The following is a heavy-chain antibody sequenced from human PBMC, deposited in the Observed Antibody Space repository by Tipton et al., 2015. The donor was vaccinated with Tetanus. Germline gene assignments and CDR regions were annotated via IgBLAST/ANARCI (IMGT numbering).Heavy chain of an antibody. CDR3: ARFSYDSGGFYSYFDY. D-gene: IGHD3-22*01. Sequence: TLSLTCTVSGGSMSSNYWSWIRQPPGKGPEWLGHIDYSGNTNYNPSLKSRVSISVDTSNDQFSLRLTSVTAADTAIYYCARFSYDSGGFYSYFDYWGRGTLVTVSS. J-gene: IGHJ4*02. CDR2: IDYSGNT. V-gene: IGHV4-59*01. CDR1: GGSMSSNY.